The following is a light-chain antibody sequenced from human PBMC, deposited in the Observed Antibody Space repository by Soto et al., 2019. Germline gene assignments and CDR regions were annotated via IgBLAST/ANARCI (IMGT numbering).Light chain of an antibody. Sequence: VITQSPSTLSVSPGERATLSCRASQSVSSSLAWYQQKPGRSPRLLIYGASTRAIGIPARFSGSGSGTEFTLTISSLQSEDFAVYYCQQYNNWWTFGQGTKVDIK. V-gene: IGKV3-15*01. J-gene: IGKJ1*01. CDR2: GAS. CDR3: QQYNNWWT. CDR1: QSVSSS.